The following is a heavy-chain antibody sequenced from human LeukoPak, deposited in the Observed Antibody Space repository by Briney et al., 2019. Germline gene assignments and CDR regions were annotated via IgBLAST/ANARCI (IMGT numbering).Heavy chain of an antibody. V-gene: IGHV4-39*01. CDR3: ARHSYGSGSFYNLDY. CDR2: IHYSGST. D-gene: IGHD3-10*01. J-gene: IGHJ4*02. CDR1: GGSISSNSYY. Sequence: KTSETLSRTCTVSGGSISSNSYYWGWIRQPPGKGLEWIGSIHYSGSTNYSPSLKSRVAMSVDTSKNQFPLKLSSVTAADTAVYYCARHSYGSGSFYNLDYWGQGTLVTVSS.